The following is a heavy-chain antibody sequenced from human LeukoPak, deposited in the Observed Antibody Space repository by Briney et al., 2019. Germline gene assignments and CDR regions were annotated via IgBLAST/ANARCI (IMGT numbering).Heavy chain of an antibody. D-gene: IGHD2-2*01. Sequence: PGGSLRLSCAASGFTFSSYGMHWVRQAPGKGLEWVAFIRYDGSNKYYADSVKGRFTISRDNSKNTLYLQMNSLRAEDTAVYYCARGGYCSSTSCRPAHYWGQGTLVTVSS. J-gene: IGHJ4*02. V-gene: IGHV3-30*02. CDR1: GFTFSSYG. CDR2: IRYDGSNK. CDR3: ARGGYCSSTSCRPAHY.